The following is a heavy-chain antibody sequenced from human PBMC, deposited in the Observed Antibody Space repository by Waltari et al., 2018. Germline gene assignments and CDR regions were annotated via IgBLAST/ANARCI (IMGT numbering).Heavy chain of an antibody. V-gene: IGHV4-59*01. CDR3: ARGGARPGDALDI. CDR1: GGSISSSY. CDR2: IYYRGNT. J-gene: IGHJ3*02. D-gene: IGHD6-6*01. Sequence: QVQLQESGSGLVNPSETLSLTCTVSGGSISSSYWSWIRQAPGKGLEWIGYIYYRGNTNFNPSLKSRVTMLVDTSKNQFSLKLTSVTTADTAVYYCARGGARPGDALDIWGQGTMVTVSS.